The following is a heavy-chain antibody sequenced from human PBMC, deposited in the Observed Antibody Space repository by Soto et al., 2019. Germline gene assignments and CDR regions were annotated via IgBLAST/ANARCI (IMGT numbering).Heavy chain of an antibody. CDR3: ARGGQAAAGPYYYYGMDV. CDR1: GYTLTELS. D-gene: IGHD6-13*01. CDR2: INPNSGGT. Sequence: ASVKVSCKVSGYTLTELSMHWVRQAPGQGLEWMGWINPNSGGTNYAQKFQGWVTMTRDTSISTAYMELSRLRSDDTAVYYCARGGQAAAGPYYYYGMDVWGQGTTVTVSS. V-gene: IGHV1-2*04. J-gene: IGHJ6*02.